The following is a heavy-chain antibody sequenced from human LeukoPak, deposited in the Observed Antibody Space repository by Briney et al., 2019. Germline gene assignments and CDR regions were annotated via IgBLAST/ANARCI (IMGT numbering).Heavy chain of an antibody. J-gene: IGHJ4*02. D-gene: IGHD3-16*01. V-gene: IGHV4-38-2*01. CDR1: GYSISTGYF. Sequence: SETLSLTCAVSGYSISTGYFWDWIRQSPGQGLEWIGSIFHTGSTSYNPSLKSRVTLSVDTSKNEFSLKLTSVTAADTAIYYCASPRGTYIDYWGQGTLVIVSS. CDR2: IFHTGST. CDR3: ASPRGTYIDY.